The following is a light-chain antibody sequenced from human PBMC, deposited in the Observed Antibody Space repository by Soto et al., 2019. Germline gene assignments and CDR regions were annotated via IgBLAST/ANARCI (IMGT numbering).Light chain of an antibody. CDR3: QSYDSSLSGWV. CDR2: GNS. Sequence: QLVLTQPPSVSGAPGQRVTISCTGSSSNIGAGYDVHWYQQLPGTAPKLLIYGNSNRPSGVPDRFSGSKSGTSASLAITGLQAEDEADYYCQSYDSSLSGWVFGVGTKLTVL. J-gene: IGLJ3*02. V-gene: IGLV1-40*01. CDR1: SSNIGAGYD.